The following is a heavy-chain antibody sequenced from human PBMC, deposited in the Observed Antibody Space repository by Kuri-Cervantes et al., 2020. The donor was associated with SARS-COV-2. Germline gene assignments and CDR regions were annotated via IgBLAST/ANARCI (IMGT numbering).Heavy chain of an antibody. CDR3: ARDYYYDSSGYYYDVYYYGMDV. V-gene: IGHV3-30-3*01. CDR1: GFTFSSYA. D-gene: IGHD3-22*01. J-gene: IGHJ6*02. CDR2: ISYDGSNK. Sequence: GGSLRLSCAASGFTFSSYAMHWVRQAPGKGLEWVAVISYDGSNKYYADSVKGRFTISRDNSKNTLYLQMNSLRAEDTAVYYCARDYYYDSSGYYYDVYYYGMDVWGQGTTVTVSS.